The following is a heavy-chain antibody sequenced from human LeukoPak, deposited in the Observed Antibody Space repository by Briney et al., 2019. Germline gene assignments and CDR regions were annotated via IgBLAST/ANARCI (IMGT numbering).Heavy chain of an antibody. CDR3: ASLADEHYYYGMDV. D-gene: IGHD5/OR15-5a*01. Sequence: PGGSLRLSCAASGFTFATYAMSWVRQAPGKGLKWVSGITGSGRTTYYADSVKGRFTISRDNSKNTLYLQMNSLRAEDTAVYYCASLADEHYYYGMDVWGQGTTVTVSS. J-gene: IGHJ6*02. V-gene: IGHV3-23*01. CDR1: GFTFATYA. CDR2: ITGSGRTT.